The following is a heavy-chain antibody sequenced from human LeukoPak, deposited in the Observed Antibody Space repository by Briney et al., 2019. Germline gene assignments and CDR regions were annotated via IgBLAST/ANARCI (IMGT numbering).Heavy chain of an antibody. V-gene: IGHV3-33*01. D-gene: IGHD3-9*01. CDR1: GFTFSSYG. CDR2: IWYDGSNK. CDR3: ARDRALLRYFDWSSHNWFDP. Sequence: GRSLRLSCAASGFTFSSYGMHWVRQAPGKGLEWVAVIWYDGSNKYYADSVKGRFTISRDNSKNTLYLQMNSLRAEDTAVYYCARDRALLRYFDWSSHNWFDPWGQGTLVTVPS. J-gene: IGHJ5*02.